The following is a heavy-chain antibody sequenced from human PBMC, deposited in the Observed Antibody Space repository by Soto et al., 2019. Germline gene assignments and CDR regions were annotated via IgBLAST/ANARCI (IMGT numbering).Heavy chain of an antibody. V-gene: IGHV3-48*01. Sequence: EVQLVESGGGLVQPGGSLRLSCAASGFTFSSYSMNWVRQAPGKGLEWVSYISSSSSTIYYADSVKGRFTISRDNAKNSLYLQMNSLRAEDTAVYYCAREWGDIVVVPAAPDYWGQGTLVTVSS. CDR2: ISSSSSTI. D-gene: IGHD2-2*01. CDR1: GFTFSSYS. CDR3: AREWGDIVVVPAAPDY. J-gene: IGHJ4*02.